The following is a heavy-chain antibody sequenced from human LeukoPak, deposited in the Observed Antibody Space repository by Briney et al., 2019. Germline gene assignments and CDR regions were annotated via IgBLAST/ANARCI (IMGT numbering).Heavy chain of an antibody. CDR1: GGSISSYY. V-gene: IGHV4-59*01. J-gene: IGHJ4*02. CDR2: IYYSGST. Sequence: SETLSLTCTVSGGSISSYYWSWFRQPPGKGREGIGYIYYSGSTDYNPSLKSRVTISVDTSKNQFSLKLSSVTAADTAVYYCARYSGSYSVYFDYWGQGTLVTVSS. CDR3: ARYSGSYSVYFDY. D-gene: IGHD1-26*01.